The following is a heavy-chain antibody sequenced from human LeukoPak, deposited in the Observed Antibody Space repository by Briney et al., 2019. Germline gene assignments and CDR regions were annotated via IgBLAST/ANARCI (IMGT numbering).Heavy chain of an antibody. V-gene: IGHV3-23*01. D-gene: IGHD3-22*01. CDR2: ISGSGDST. Sequence: PGGSLRLSCAASGFTFSRFAMSWVRQAPGKGLEWVSGISGSGDSTYYADSVKGRFTISRDNSKNTLYLQMNGLRAEDTAVYYCARDPGRYDSSGYYRYWGQGTLVIVSS. CDR1: GFTFSRFA. J-gene: IGHJ4*02. CDR3: ARDPGRYDSSGYYRY.